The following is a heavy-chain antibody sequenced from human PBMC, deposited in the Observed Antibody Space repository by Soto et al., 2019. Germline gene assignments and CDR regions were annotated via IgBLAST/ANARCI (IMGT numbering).Heavy chain of an antibody. J-gene: IGHJ6*02. D-gene: IGHD3-10*01. CDR3: ARDITMVRGVILHNYYYYYGIDC. CDR2: ISSSSSYI. CDR1: GFTFSSYS. Sequence: SLRLSCAASGFTFSSYSMNWVRQAPGKGLEWVSSISSSSSYIYYADSVKGRFTISRDNAKNSLYLQMNSLRAEDTAVYYCARDITMVRGVILHNYYYYYGIDCWGQGSTVTVSS. V-gene: IGHV3-21*01.